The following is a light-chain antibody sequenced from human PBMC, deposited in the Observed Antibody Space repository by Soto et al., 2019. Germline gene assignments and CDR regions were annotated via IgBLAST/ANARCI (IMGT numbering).Light chain of an antibody. CDR2: SNN. CDR3: AAWEDSLKEVV. Sequence: QPVLTQPPSASGTPGQRVTISCSGSSSNIGSNTVNWYQQLPGTAPKLLIYSNNQRPSGVPDRFSGSKSGTSASLAISGLQSEDEADYYCAAWEDSLKEVVFGGGTKLTVL. J-gene: IGLJ2*01. CDR1: SSNIGSNT. V-gene: IGLV1-44*01.